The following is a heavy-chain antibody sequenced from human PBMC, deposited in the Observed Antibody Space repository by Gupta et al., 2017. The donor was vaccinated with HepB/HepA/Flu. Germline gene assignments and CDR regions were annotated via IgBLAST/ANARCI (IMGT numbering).Heavy chain of an antibody. V-gene: IGHV3-7*01. CDR1: GFTFSTSW. J-gene: IGHJ4*02. CDR3: TIGHYGV. Sequence: QVVESGGGLVQPGGSLRLSCAASGFTFSTSWMNWVRQAPGKGLEWVANIQPGGETSYVDSLKGRFAISRDNARNSLNLQMNSLRAEDTAVYYCTIGHYGVWGQGTLVTVSS. D-gene: IGHD3-10*01. CDR2: IQPGGET.